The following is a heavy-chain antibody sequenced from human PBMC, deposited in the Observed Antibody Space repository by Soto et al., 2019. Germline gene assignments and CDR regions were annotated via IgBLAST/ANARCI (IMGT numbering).Heavy chain of an antibody. V-gene: IGHV3-11*01. Sequence: PGGSLRLSCAASGFTFSDYYMSWIRQAPGKGLEWVSYISNSGSTKFYADSVTGRFTISRDNAKNSLHLQMNSLRVDDTAVYFWAGGRGGGPGLSTFYAMGVWGQGTTVTVSS. CDR3: AGGRGGGPGLSTFYAMGV. J-gene: IGHJ6*02. D-gene: IGHD3-10*01. CDR2: ISNSGSTK. CDR1: GFTFSDYY.